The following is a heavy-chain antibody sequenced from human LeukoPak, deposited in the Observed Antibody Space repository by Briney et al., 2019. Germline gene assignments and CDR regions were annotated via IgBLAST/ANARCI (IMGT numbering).Heavy chain of an antibody. Sequence: GASVKVACKASGYTFTGYYMHWVRRAPGQGLEWMGWINPNSGGTNYAQKFQGWVTMTRDTSISTAYMELSRLRSDDTAVYYCARAGTSNDWFDHWGQGTLVTVSS. V-gene: IGHV1-2*04. CDR2: INPNSGGT. D-gene: IGHD2-2*01. CDR1: GYTFTGYY. CDR3: ARAGTSNDWFDH. J-gene: IGHJ5*02.